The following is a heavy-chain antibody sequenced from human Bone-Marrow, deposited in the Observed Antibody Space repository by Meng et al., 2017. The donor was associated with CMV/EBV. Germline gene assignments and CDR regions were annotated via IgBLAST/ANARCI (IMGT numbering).Heavy chain of an antibody. V-gene: IGHV3-30-3*01. CDR2: ISYDGSNK. D-gene: IGHD1-26*01. Sequence: GGSLRLSCAASGFTFSSYAMHWVRQAPGKGLEWVAVISYDGSNKYYADSVKGRFTISRDNSKNTLYLQMNSLRAEDTAVYYCGPSWAWGQGTLVTVSS. J-gene: IGHJ4*02. CDR3: GPSWA. CDR1: GFTFSSYA.